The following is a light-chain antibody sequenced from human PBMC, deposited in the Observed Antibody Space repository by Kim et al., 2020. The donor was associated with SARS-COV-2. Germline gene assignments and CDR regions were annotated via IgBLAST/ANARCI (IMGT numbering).Light chain of an antibody. V-gene: IGKV3-11*01. CDR3: QRRSNRPPYT. J-gene: IGKJ2*01. Sequence: SPREGATRACRESQRVSSHLLCSQQTPGQARRLLLYDASNRASGSPPRFSGSGCGTDLPLTINSLEREDIAVYYCQRRSNRPPYTFGQGTKLEI. CDR1: QRVSSH. CDR2: DAS.